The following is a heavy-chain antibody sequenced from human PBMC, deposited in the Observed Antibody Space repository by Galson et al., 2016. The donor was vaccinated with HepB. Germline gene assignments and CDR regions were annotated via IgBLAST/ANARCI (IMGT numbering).Heavy chain of an antibody. CDR1: GYTFTGYT. CDR3: ARNRDGDYNSRKWFFNL. Sequence: SVKVSCKASGYTFTGYTMHWVRQAPGQGLEWLGGVVPVFGGASYAQKFQGRLTITADASTGTAYMDLRSLRSEDTAVFYCARNRDGDYNSRKWFFNLWGRGTLVTVSS. J-gene: IGHJ2*01. D-gene: IGHD2-21*02. CDR2: VVPVFGGA. V-gene: IGHV1-69*13.